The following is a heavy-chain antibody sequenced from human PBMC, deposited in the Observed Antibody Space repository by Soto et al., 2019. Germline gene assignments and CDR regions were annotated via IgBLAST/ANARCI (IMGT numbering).Heavy chain of an antibody. CDR3: AHLSGHRGGYYYYGMDV. V-gene: IGHV2-5*02. J-gene: IGHJ6*02. D-gene: IGHD3-10*01. CDR1: GFSLSTSGVG. CDR2: IYWDDDK. Sequence: QITLKESGPTLVKPTQTLTLTCTFSGFSLSTSGVGVGWIRQPPGKALEWLALIYWDDDKRYSPSLKSRLTIPKDTSKNQVVLTMTNMDPVDTATYYCAHLSGHRGGYYYYGMDVWGQGTTVTVSS.